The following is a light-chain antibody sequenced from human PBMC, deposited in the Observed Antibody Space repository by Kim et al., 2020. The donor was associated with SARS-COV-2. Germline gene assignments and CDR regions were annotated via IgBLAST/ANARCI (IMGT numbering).Light chain of an antibody. V-gene: IGKV3-20*01. Sequence: LVLTQSPGTLTLSPGERATLSCRASQSVSSGYLAWYQQKPGQAPRLLVYGPSSRATGIPDRFSGSGSGPDFTLTINRLEPEDFAVYYCQQYGTSPRTFCQGTKVYIK. CDR1: QSVSSGY. CDR3: QQYGTSPRT. CDR2: GPS. J-gene: IGKJ1*01.